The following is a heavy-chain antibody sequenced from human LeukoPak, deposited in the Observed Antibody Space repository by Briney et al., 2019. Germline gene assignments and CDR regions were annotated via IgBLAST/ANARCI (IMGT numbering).Heavy chain of an antibody. V-gene: IGHV4-38-2*01. CDR1: GYSISSGYY. Sequence: PSETLSLTCAVSGYSISSGYYWGWIRQPPGKGLEWIGSIYHSGSTYYNPSLKSRVTISVDTSKNQFSLKLSSVTAADTAVYYCARHLGYCSSTSCYNRFDPWGQGTLVTVSS. CDR3: ARHLGYCSSTSCYNRFDP. J-gene: IGHJ5*02. CDR2: IYHSGST. D-gene: IGHD2-2*01.